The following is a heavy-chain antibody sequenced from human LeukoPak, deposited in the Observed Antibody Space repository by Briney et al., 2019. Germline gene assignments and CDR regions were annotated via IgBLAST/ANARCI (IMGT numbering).Heavy chain of an antibody. CDR1: GFTFSSYW. J-gene: IGHJ4*02. Sequence: GGSLRLSCAASGFTFSSYWMSWVRQAPGKGLEWVANIKQDGSEKYYVDSVKGRSTISRDNAKNTLYLQMNSLENEDTAVYYCARDRLWNSLDSWGQGTLVTVSS. D-gene: IGHD1-7*01. CDR2: IKQDGSEK. V-gene: IGHV3-7*01. CDR3: ARDRLWNSLDS.